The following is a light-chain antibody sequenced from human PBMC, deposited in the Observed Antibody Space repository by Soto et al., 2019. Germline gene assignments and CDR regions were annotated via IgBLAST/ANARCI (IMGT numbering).Light chain of an antibody. V-gene: IGKV3-15*01. J-gene: IGKJ2*01. CDR2: GAS. CDR1: QIVRSN. Sequence: EIVMTQSPSTLSVSPGERSTLSCRARQIVRSNLAGYQQKPCQAPRLLIYGASTRATGIPARFSGSGSGTEDTPPISSLQSAEVAAYYCHQYNNWPSDTFGQGTKLEIK. CDR3: HQYNNWPSDT.